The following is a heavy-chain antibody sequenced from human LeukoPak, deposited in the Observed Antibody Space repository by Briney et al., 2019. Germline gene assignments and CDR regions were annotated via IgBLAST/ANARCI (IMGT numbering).Heavy chain of an antibody. CDR2: IIWNSGSI. J-gene: IGHJ2*01. Sequence: PGGSLRLSCAASGFTFDDYAMHRVRQAPGKGLEWVSGIIWNSGSIGYADSVKGRFTISRDNAKNSLYLHLNSLRAEDTAVYYCAKGKGPTANWYFDVWGRGTLVTVSS. CDR1: GFTFDDYA. D-gene: IGHD2-21*02. CDR3: AKGKGPTANWYFDV. V-gene: IGHV3-9*01.